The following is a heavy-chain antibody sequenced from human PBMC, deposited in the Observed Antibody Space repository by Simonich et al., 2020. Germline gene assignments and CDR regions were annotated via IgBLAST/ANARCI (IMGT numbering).Heavy chain of an antibody. CDR3: ARDYSNYDAFDI. J-gene: IGHJ3*02. CDR1: GFTLSSYW. V-gene: IGHV3-74*01. CDR2: INSDAGST. D-gene: IGHD4-4*01. Sequence: EVQLVESGGGLVQPGGSLRLSCAASGFTLSSYWMHWVRQGPGKGLGWVSRINSDAGSTRHADSGKGRFTISRDNTKNTLYLQMNSLRAEDTAVYYCARDYSNYDAFDIWGQGTMVTVSS.